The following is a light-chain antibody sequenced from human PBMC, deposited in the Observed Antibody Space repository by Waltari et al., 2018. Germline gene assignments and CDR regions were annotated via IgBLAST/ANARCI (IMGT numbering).Light chain of an antibody. CDR2: SNN. CDR3: VAWDDSLNGLV. J-gene: IGLJ2*01. CDR1: SSNIGSNT. Sequence: QSVLTQPPSASGTPGQRVTISCSGSSSNIGSNTVNWYQQLPGTAPKLLIHSNNQRPSGVPDRFSGSKSGTSASLAISGLQSEDEADYYCVAWDDSLNGLVFGGGTKLTVL. V-gene: IGLV1-44*01.